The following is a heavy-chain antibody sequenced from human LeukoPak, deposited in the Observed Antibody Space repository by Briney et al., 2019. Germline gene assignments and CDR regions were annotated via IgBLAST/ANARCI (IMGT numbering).Heavy chain of an antibody. V-gene: IGHV1-8*01. CDR2: MNPNSGNT. CDR3: ARVGGSSWYVGDWFDP. Sequence: ASVKVSCKASGYTFTSYDINWVRQATGQGLEWMGWMNPNSGNTGYAQKFQGRVTMTRNTSISTAYMELSSLRSEDTAVYYCARVGGSSWYVGDWFDPWGQGTPVTVSS. D-gene: IGHD6-13*01. CDR1: GYTFTSYD. J-gene: IGHJ5*02.